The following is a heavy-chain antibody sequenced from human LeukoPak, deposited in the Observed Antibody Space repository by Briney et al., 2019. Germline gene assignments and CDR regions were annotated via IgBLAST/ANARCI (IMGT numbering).Heavy chain of an antibody. D-gene: IGHD3-9*01. CDR1: GGTFSSYA. Sequence: ASVKVSCKASGGTFSSYAISWVRQAPGQGLEWIGRIIPILGIANYAQKFQGRVTITADKSTSTAYMELSSLRSEDTAVYYCARNYDILTGYYSPFDYWGQGTLLTVSS. J-gene: IGHJ4*02. CDR3: ARNYDILTGYYSPFDY. V-gene: IGHV1-69*04. CDR2: IIPILGIA.